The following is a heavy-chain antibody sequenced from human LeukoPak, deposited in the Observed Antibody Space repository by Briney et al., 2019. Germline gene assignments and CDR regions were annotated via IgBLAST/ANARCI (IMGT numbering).Heavy chain of an antibody. CDR2: INHSGST. CDR1: GGSFSGYY. V-gene: IGHV4-34*01. CDR3: ARVPLRRIAAAGTGDY. Sequence: SETLSLTCAVYGGSFSGYYWSWIRQPPGKWLEWIGEINHSGSTNYNPSLKSRVTISVDTSKNQFSLKLSSVTAADTAVYYCARVPLRRIAAAGTGDYWGQGTLVTVSS. D-gene: IGHD6-13*01. J-gene: IGHJ4*02.